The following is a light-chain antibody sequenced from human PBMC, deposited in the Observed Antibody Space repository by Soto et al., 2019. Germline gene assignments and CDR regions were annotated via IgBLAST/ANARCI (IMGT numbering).Light chain of an antibody. J-gene: IGKJ4*01. CDR2: DAS. Sequence: EIVLTQSPATLSLSPGERATLSRRASQSVSSYLAWYQQKPGQAPRLLIYDASNRATVIPARFSGSGSGTGFTPTISGLVPEDFAVYYCQQRSNWLLTFGGGTKVEIK. CDR1: QSVSSY. CDR3: QQRSNWLLT. V-gene: IGKV3-11*01.